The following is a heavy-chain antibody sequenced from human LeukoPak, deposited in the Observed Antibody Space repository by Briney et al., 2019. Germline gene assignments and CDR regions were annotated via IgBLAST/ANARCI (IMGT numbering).Heavy chain of an antibody. CDR1: GGTFSSYA. V-gene: IGHV1-69*13. Sequence: SVKVSCKASGGTFSSYAISWVRQAPGQGLEWMGGIIPIFGTANYAQKFQGRVTITADESTSTAYMELSSLRAEDTAVYYCARGSGSYYPCFDYWGQGTLVTVSS. J-gene: IGHJ4*02. CDR2: IIPIFGTA. D-gene: IGHD3-10*01. CDR3: ARGSGSYYPCFDY.